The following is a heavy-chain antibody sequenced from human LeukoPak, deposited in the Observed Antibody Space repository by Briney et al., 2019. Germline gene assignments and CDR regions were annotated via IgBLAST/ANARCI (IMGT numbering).Heavy chain of an antibody. CDR2: IYTSGSN. CDR3: ARDVSVLLWFGEFSPNFDY. J-gene: IGHJ4*02. Sequence: SETLSLTCTVSGGSISSYYWSWIRQPAGKGLEWIGRIYTSGSNNYNPSLKSRVTMSVDTSKNQFSLQLNSVTPEDTAVYYCARDVSVLLWFGEFSPNFDYWGQGTLVTVSS. V-gene: IGHV4-4*07. CDR1: GGSISSYY. D-gene: IGHD3-10*01.